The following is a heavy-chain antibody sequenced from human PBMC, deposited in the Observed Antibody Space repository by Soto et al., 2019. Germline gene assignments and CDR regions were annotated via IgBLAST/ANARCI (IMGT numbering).Heavy chain of an antibody. Sequence: GASVKVSCKASGYTFTNYGICWVQQTPGQGLEWMGWISAYNGNTKYAQKFQGWVTMTRDTSISTAYMELSRLRSDDTAVYYCARGDDYSNYRGYYYGMDVWGQGTTVTVSS. CDR1: GYTFTNYG. CDR3: ARGDDYSNYRGYYYGMDV. V-gene: IGHV1-18*01. CDR2: ISAYNGNT. D-gene: IGHD4-4*01. J-gene: IGHJ6*02.